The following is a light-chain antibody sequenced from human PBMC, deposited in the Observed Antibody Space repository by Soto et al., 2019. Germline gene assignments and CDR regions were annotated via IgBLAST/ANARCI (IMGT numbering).Light chain of an antibody. CDR3: QQHGASIT. CDR2: GVS. Sequence: VPTQSPRTLSLSPGERATLSCRASRNVNNNFAAWYQQKPGQAPSLLIYGVSDRATGVPDRFSGSGSGTDFTLTISRLEPEDFAVYYCQQHGASITFGGGTKVDIK. V-gene: IGKV3-20*01. J-gene: IGKJ4*01. CDR1: RNVNNNF.